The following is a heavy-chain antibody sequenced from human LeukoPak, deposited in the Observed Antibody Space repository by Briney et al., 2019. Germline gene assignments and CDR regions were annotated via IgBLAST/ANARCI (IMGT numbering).Heavy chain of an antibody. Sequence: SVKVSFKASGCTLSNYAINWLRPAPGQGREWVGGIIPIFGTANYAQKFQDRVTITTDQSTSTAYMELSSLRSEDSAVYYCASPAVAGHDAFGIWGQGTMVTVSS. D-gene: IGHD6-19*01. CDR2: IIPIFGTA. CDR3: ASPAVAGHDAFGI. CDR1: GCTLSNYA. J-gene: IGHJ3*02. V-gene: IGHV1-69*05.